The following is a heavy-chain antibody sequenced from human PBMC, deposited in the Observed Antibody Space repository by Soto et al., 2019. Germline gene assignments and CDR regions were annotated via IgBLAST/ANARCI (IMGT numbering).Heavy chain of an antibody. CDR2: IYSGGGT. D-gene: IGHD4-17*01. V-gene: IGHV3-53*01. CDR1: GFTVSNNY. CDR3: ARYGDYLYYFDY. J-gene: IGHJ4*02. Sequence: GGSLRLSCAASGFTVSNNYMSWVRQAPGKGLEWVSVIYSGGGTYYADSVKGRFTISRDNSKNTLYLQMNSLRAEDTAVYYCARYGDYLYYFDYWGQGTLVTVSS.